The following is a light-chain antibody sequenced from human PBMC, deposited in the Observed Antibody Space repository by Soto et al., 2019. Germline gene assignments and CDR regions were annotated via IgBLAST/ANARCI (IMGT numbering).Light chain of an antibody. CDR3: QHYYAYPWR. J-gene: IGKJ5*01. CDR2: DAS. Sequence: DIHLTQSPSSLSAAVGDRVTITCLASQSISSWLAWYQQKPGRAPKLLIYDASTLQSGVPSRYSGSGSGTEFTLTISNLQPDDFATYYCQHYYAYPWRFGQGTRLEIK. V-gene: IGKV1-5*01. CDR1: QSISSW.